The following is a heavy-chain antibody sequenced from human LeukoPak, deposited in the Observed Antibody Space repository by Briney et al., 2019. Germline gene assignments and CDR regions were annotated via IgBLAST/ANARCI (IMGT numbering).Heavy chain of an antibody. V-gene: IGHV1-18*01. J-gene: IGHJ3*02. Sequence: GASVKVSCKASGYTFTSYGISWVRQAPGQGLEWMGWISAYNGNTNYAQKLQGRVTMTTDTSTSTAYMELSRLRSDDTAVYYCARGQDSSSWYGAFDIWGQGTMVTVSS. CDR3: ARGQDSSSWYGAFDI. CDR1: GYTFTSYG. D-gene: IGHD6-13*01. CDR2: ISAYNGNT.